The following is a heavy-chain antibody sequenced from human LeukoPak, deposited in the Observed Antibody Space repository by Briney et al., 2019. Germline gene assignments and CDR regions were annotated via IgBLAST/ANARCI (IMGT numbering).Heavy chain of an antibody. J-gene: IGHJ3*02. CDR2: ISSSGST. CDR1: GFTFSSYW. Sequence: PGGSLRLSCAASGFTFSSYWMSWVRQPPGKGLEWIGRISSSGSTNYNPSLKSRVTISVDTSKNQFSLKLSSVTAADTAVYFCARGPYSYDSSGAFDIWGQGTMVTVSS. V-gene: IGHV4-4*08. CDR3: ARGPYSYDSSGAFDI. D-gene: IGHD3-22*01.